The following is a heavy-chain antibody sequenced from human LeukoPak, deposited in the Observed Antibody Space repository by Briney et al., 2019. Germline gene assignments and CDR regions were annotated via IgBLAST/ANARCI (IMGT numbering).Heavy chain of an antibody. J-gene: IGHJ4*02. Sequence: PGGSLRLSCAASGFIFSNAWMSWVRQAPGKGLEWVGRIESKTDGGTIDYAAPVKGRFTISRDDSKNMLYLEMNSLKTEDTAVYYCTTDTVRTDYRGQGTLVTVSS. CDR1: GFIFSNAW. D-gene: IGHD4-17*01. CDR2: IESKTDGGTI. V-gene: IGHV3-15*04. CDR3: TTDTVRTDY.